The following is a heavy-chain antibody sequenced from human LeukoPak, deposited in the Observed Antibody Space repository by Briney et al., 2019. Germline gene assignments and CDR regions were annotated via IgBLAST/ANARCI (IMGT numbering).Heavy chain of an antibody. D-gene: IGHD1-1*01. V-gene: IGHV1-46*01. Sequence: ASVKVSCKASGYTFTSYYMHWVRQAPGQGLEWMGIINPSGCSTSYPQKFQGRVTMTRDTSTSTVYMELSSLRSEDTAVYYCAREPTTGMYFFDYWGQGTLVTVSS. CDR2: INPSGCST. J-gene: IGHJ4*02. CDR1: GYTFTSYY. CDR3: AREPTTGMYFFDY.